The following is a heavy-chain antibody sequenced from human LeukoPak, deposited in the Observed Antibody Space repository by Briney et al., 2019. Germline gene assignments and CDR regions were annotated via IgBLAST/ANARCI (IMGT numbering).Heavy chain of an antibody. CDR2: MNPNSGNT. CDR3: ASGSGAAMVLRPGTYYFDY. J-gene: IGHJ4*02. CDR1: GYTFTSYD. Sequence: ASVKVSCKASGYTFTSYDINWVRQATGQGLEWMGWMNPNSGNTGYAQKFQGRVTMTRNTSISTANMELSSLRSEDTAVYYCASGSGAAMVLRPGTYYFDYWGQGTLVTVSS. D-gene: IGHD5-18*01. V-gene: IGHV1-8*01.